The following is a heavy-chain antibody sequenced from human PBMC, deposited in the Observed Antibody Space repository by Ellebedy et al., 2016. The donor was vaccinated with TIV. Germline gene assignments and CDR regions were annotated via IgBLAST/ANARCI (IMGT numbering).Heavy chain of an antibody. D-gene: IGHD3-9*01. CDR2: IHDRGTT. CDR1: GDSITSSTYL. V-gene: IGHV4-39*07. Sequence: MPGGSLRLSCTVSGDSITSSTYLWGWIRQPPGKGLEWLATIHDRGTTYYNPYLKSRVTISVDTSKNPFSLRLNSVTAADTAIYYCARAIHFDWLLPPAFDYWGRGALVTVSS. J-gene: IGHJ4*02. CDR3: ARAIHFDWLLPPAFDY.